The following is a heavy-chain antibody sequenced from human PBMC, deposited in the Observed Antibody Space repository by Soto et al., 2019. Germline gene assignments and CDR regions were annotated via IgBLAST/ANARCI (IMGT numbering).Heavy chain of an antibody. Sequence: PSETLSLTCAVSGDSISSDKWWSWVRQPPGKGLEWIGEIYHSGSTYYNPSLKSRVTISVDRSKNQFSLKLSSVTAADTAVYYCASGGVYGDPDYWGQGTLVTVSS. D-gene: IGHD4-17*01. CDR1: GDSISSDKW. J-gene: IGHJ4*02. V-gene: IGHV4-4*02. CDR2: IYHSGST. CDR3: ASGGVYGDPDY.